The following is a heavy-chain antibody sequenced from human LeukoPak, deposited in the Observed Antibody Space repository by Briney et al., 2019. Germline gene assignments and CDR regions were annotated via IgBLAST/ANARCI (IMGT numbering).Heavy chain of an antibody. J-gene: IGHJ6*02. D-gene: IGHD3-22*01. CDR1: GYSFTSYW. CDR2: IYPGDSDT. V-gene: IGHV5-51*01. Sequence: GESLKISCKGSGYSFTSYWIGWLRQMPGKGLEWMGIIYPGDSDTRYSPSFQGQVTISADKSISTAYLQWSSLKASDTAMYYCARTDYYDSSGYYLDYYYGMDVWGQGTTVTVSS. CDR3: ARTDYYDSSGYYLDYYYGMDV.